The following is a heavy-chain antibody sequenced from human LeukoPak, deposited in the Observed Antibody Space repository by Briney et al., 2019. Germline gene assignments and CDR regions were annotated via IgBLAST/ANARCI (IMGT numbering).Heavy chain of an antibody. D-gene: IGHD2-21*02. CDR2: IKGDGSEK. J-gene: IGHJ4*02. Sequence: AGGSLRLSCAASGFTFSSYWMTWVRQAPAKGLEWVANIKGDGSEKYYVDSVKGRFTISRDNAKNSLCLQMNSLRGEDTAVYYCARRMVATNLDYWGQGTPVTVSS. CDR1: GFTFSSYW. V-gene: IGHV3-7*04. CDR3: ARRMVATNLDY.